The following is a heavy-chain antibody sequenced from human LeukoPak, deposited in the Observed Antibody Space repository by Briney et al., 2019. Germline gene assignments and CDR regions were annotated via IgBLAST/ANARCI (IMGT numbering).Heavy chain of an antibody. CDR3: ARQSITIFGVATWDRGAYYYYMDV. D-gene: IGHD3-3*01. CDR1: GGSISSSSHY. J-gene: IGHJ6*03. CDR2: INHSGSA. Sequence: KASETLSLTCTVSGGSISSSSHYWGWIRQPPGKGLEWIGEINHSGSANYNPSLKSRVTISVDTSKDQFSLKLSSVTAADTAVYYCARQSITIFGVATWDRGAYYYYMDVWGKGTTVTVSS. V-gene: IGHV4-39*01.